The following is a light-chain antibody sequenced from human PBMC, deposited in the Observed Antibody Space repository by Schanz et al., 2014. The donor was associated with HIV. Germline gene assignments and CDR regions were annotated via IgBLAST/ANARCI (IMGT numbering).Light chain of an antibody. J-gene: IGLJ3*02. Sequence: QSVPTQPASVSGSPGQSITISCTGTSNDVGGYNYISWYQQHPGEVPKLIIYDVSSRPSGVSNRFSGSKSGNTASLTISGLQAEDEADYYCTSYAGYGAPTLVVFGGGTKLTVL. V-gene: IGLV2-14*03. CDR3: TSYAGYGAPTLVV. CDR2: DVS. CDR1: SNDVGGYNY.